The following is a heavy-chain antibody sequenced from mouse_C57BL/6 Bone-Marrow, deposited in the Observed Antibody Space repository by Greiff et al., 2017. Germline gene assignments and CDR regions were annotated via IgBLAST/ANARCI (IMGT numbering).Heavy chain of an antibody. CDR2: IDPENGDT. D-gene: IGHD2-5*01. Sequence: VQLKESGAELVRPGASVKLSCTASGFNIKDDYMHWVQQRPEQGLEWIGWIDPENGDTAYASKFQGKATITADTYTNTAYLQLSSLTSEDTAVYYCTTGPYYSNYLAWFAYWGQGTLVTVSA. CDR3: TTGPYYSNYLAWFAY. CDR1: GFNIKDDY. V-gene: IGHV14-4*01. J-gene: IGHJ3*01.